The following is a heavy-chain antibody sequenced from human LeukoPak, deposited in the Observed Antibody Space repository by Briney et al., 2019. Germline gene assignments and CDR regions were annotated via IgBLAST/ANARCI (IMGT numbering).Heavy chain of an antibody. V-gene: IGHV4-4*07. CDR3: ARDGCSSTSCYSGMDV. D-gene: IGHD2-2*01. Sequence: SETLSLTCTVSGGSISSYYWSWIRQPAGKGLEWIGRFYTSGSTNYNPSLKSRVTMSVDASKNQFSLKLRSVTAADTAVCYCARDGCSSTSCYSGMDVWGQGTTVTVSS. J-gene: IGHJ6*02. CDR1: GGSISSYY. CDR2: FYTSGST.